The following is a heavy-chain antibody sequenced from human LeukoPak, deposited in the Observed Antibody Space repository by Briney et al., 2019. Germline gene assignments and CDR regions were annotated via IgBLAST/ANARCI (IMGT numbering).Heavy chain of an antibody. CDR3: AKAPVTSCRGAYCYPFDS. D-gene: IGHD2-21*01. V-gene: IGHV3-23*01. CDR2: TSSSDTGT. Sequence: GGSLRLSCAASGFTLSTYAMSWVRQTPGKGLEWVAATSSSDTGTYHADSVRGRFTISRDNSKNTLYLQMNSLRAEDAAVYFCAKAPVTSCRGAYCYPFDSWGQGTLVTVSS. CDR1: GFTLSTYA. J-gene: IGHJ4*02.